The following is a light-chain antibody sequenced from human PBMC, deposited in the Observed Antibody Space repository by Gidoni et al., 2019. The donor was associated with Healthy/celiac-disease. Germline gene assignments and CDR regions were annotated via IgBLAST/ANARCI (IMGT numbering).Light chain of an antibody. CDR3: QQYNSYPIT. J-gene: IGKJ5*01. CDR2: KAS. Sequence: DIHINQSPSTLSASVGDRVTITCRASQSISSWLAWYQQKPGKAPKLLIYKASSLESGVPSRFSGSGSGTDFTLTISSLQPDDFATYYCQQYNSYPITFGQGTRLEIK. V-gene: IGKV1-5*03. CDR1: QSISSW.